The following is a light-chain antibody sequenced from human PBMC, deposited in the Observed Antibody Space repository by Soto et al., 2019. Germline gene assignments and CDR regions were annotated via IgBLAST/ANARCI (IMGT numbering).Light chain of an antibody. CDR1: QSVGSSY. CDR2: DAS. Sequence: EIVLTQSPGTLSLSPGERATLSCRAIQSVGSSYLAWYQQKPGQAPRLLIYDASNRATGVPARFSGSGSGTDFTLTISSLEPEDFAVYYCQQRSNWRPITFGQGTRLEIK. J-gene: IGKJ5*01. CDR3: QQRSNWRPIT. V-gene: IGKV3D-20*02.